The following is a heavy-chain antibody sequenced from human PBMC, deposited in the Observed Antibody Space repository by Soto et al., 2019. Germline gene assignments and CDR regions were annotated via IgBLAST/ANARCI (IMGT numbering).Heavy chain of an antibody. Sequence: SETLSLTCAVYGGSFSGYYWSWIRQPPGKGLEWIGEINHSGSTNYNPSLKSRVTISVDTSKNQFSLKLSSVTAADTAVYYCARRFNRMDVWGQGTTVTVSS. CDR1: GGSFSGYY. CDR3: ARRFNRMDV. CDR2: INHSGST. D-gene: IGHD3-10*01. V-gene: IGHV4-34*01. J-gene: IGHJ6*02.